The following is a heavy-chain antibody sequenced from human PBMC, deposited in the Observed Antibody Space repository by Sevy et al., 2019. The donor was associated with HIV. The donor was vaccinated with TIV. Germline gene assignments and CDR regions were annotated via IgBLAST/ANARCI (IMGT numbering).Heavy chain of an antibody. CDR1: GFTFGSYG. J-gene: IGHJ4*02. CDR2: IWFDGSNQ. Sequence: GESLKISCAASGFTFGSYGMHWVRQAPGKGLEWVAVIWFDGSNQYYGDSVKGRFTISRDNSKNTVYLNMNSLRVDDTAVYYCARESGSDWYLDFWGQGTLVTVSS. CDR3: ARESGSDWYLDF. V-gene: IGHV3-33*01. D-gene: IGHD6-19*01.